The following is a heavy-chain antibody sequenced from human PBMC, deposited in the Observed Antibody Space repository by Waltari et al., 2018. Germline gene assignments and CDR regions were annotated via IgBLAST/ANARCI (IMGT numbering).Heavy chain of an antibody. Sequence: QVQLQQWGAGLLKPSETLSLTCAVYVGSFSGYYWSWIRQPPGKGLEWIGEINHSGSTNYNPSLKSRVTISVDTSKNQFSLKLSSVTAADTAVYYCARRARSVRDGYKHYFDSWGHGNLVTVSS. CDR1: VGSFSGYY. V-gene: IGHV4-34*02. CDR3: ARRARSVRDGYKHYFDS. D-gene: IGHD5-12*01. CDR2: INHSGST. J-gene: IGHJ4*01.